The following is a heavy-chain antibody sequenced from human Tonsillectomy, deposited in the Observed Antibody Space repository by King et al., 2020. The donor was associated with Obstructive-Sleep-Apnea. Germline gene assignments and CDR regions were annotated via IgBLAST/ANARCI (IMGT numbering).Heavy chain of an antibody. CDR3: ARCQAEQITWNRQLIIDF. J-gene: IGHJ4*02. V-gene: IGHV3-30*02. CDR1: GFTFNNYG. CDR2: IRYAGRNK. Sequence: VQLVESGGGVVQPERSLRLSCAASGFTFNNYGMHWVRQAPGKGLEWVAFIRYAGRNKFYADSVKGRFTISRDNSNNTLFLQMSSLRVEDTAIYSCARCQAEQITWNRQLIIDFWGQGTLVAVSS. D-gene: IGHD1/OR15-1a*01.